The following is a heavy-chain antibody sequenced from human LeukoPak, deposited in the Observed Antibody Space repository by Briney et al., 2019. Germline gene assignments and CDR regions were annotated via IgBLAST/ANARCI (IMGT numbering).Heavy chain of an antibody. V-gene: IGHV3-21*04. Sequence: PGGSLRLSCAASGFTFSSYSMNWVRQAPGKGLEWVSSISSSSSYIYYADSVKGRFTISRDNSKNTLYLQMNSLRAEDTAVYYCAKGGTSYYGSGSYYTDYWGQGTLVTVSS. D-gene: IGHD3-10*01. J-gene: IGHJ4*02. CDR2: ISSSSSYI. CDR3: AKGGTSYYGSGSYYTDY. CDR1: GFTFSSYS.